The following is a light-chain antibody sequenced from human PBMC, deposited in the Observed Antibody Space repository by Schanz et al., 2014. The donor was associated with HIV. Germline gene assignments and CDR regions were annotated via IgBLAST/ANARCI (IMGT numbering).Light chain of an antibody. CDR3: SSYTSSSTWV. CDR1: SSDVGTYDY. CDR2: DVS. V-gene: IGLV2-14*03. Sequence: QSALTQPPSVSGSPGQSVTISCTGTSSDVGTYDYVSWYQQHPGKAPKLMIYDVSYRPSGVSNRFSGSKSGNTASLTISGLQAEDEADYYCSSYTSSSTWVFGGGTKLTVL. J-gene: IGLJ3*02.